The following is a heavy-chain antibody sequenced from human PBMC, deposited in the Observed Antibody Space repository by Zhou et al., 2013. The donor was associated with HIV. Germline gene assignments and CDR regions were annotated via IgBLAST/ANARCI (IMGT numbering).Heavy chain of an antibody. V-gene: IGHV1-69*05. D-gene: IGHD4-4*01. J-gene: IGHJ2*01. CDR3: ARRGNSGGYFDL. CDR2: IMPMFRTT. Sequence: QVQLVQSGAEVKKPGSSVKVSCKASGGTFSSYAISWVRQAPGQGLEWVGVIMPMFRTTNYAQRFQGRVTITTDESTTTAYMDLSSLTSDDTGVYYCARRGNSGGYFDLWGRGTLVTVTS. CDR1: GGTFSSYA.